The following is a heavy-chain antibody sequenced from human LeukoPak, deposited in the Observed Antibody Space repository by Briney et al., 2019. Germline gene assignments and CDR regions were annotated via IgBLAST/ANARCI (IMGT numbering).Heavy chain of an antibody. D-gene: IGHD1-14*01. V-gene: IGHV3-53*01. CDR3: ARGVEPLAANTMAY. CDR2: INTDGNT. Sequence: GGSLRLSCAASGFTLITNDMTWVRQAPGKGLEWVSLINTDGNTKYADSVQDRFTISCDNSTNNPYLQMISMSPAENTVYYCARGVEPLAANTMAYWGQGTLVTVYS. J-gene: IGHJ4*02. CDR1: GFTLITND.